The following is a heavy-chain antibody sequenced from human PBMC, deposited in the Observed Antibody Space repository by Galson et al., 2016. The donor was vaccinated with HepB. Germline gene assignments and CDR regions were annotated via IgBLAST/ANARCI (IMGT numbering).Heavy chain of an antibody. Sequence: SLRLSCAASGFTFNTYSMNWVRQAPGKGLEWVSSITSSGSYINHADSIKGRFTISRDNAKSSLYLQMNSLRAEETAVYYCARGSGNLFYWGQGTLVTVSS. J-gene: IGHJ4*02. CDR2: ITSSGSYI. CDR1: GFTFNTYS. V-gene: IGHV3-21*01. CDR3: ARGSGNLFY. D-gene: IGHD4-23*01.